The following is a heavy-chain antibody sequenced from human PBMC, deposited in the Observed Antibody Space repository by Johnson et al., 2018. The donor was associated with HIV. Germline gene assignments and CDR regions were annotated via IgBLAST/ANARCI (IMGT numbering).Heavy chain of an antibody. J-gene: IGHJ3*02. Sequence: VQLVESGGGVVRPGGSLRLSCAASGFTFDDNGMSWVRQAPGKGLEWVSGINWNGGSTGYADSVKGRFTISRDNAKNTLYLQMNSLRAEDTAVYYCARDRATIFGVDDAFDIWGQGTMVTVSS. V-gene: IGHV3-20*04. CDR2: INWNGGST. CDR3: ARDRATIFGVDDAFDI. D-gene: IGHD3-3*01. CDR1: GFTFDDNG.